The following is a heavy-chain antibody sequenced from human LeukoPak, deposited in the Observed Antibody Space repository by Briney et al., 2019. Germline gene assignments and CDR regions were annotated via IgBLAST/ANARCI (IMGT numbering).Heavy chain of an antibody. CDR3: ARAQAVTMVRGVSRWFDP. CDR1: GYTFTSYG. CDR2: ISAYNGNT. D-gene: IGHD3-10*01. J-gene: IGHJ5*02. V-gene: IGHV1-18*01. Sequence: ASVKVSCTASGYTFTSYGISWVRQAPGQGLEWMGWISAYNGNTNYAQKLQGRVTMTTDTSTSTAYMELRSLRSDDTAVYYCARAQAVTMVRGVSRWFDPWGQGTLVTVSS.